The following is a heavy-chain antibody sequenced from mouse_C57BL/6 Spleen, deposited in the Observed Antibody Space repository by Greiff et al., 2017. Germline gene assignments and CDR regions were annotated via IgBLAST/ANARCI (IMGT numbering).Heavy chain of an antibody. Sequence: QVQLQQPGAELVKPGASVKLSCKASGYTFTSYWMHWVKQRPGQGLEGIGMIHPNSGSTNYNEKFKSKATLTVDKSSSTAYMQLSSLTSEDSAVYYCARGPYGSSYEFAYWGQGTLVTVSA. CDR3: ARGPYGSSYEFAY. CDR2: IHPNSGST. D-gene: IGHD1-1*01. CDR1: GYTFTSYW. V-gene: IGHV1-64*01. J-gene: IGHJ3*01.